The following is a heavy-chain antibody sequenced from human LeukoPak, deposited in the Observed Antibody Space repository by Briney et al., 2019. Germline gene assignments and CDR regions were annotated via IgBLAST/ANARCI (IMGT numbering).Heavy chain of an antibody. J-gene: IGHJ4*02. CDR1: GFTFSNYA. CDR2: ISSGGTYE. V-gene: IGHV3-30*01. D-gene: IGHD3-10*01. CDR3: ARDSTYYYDSGSSGPHYFDN. Sequence: GKSLRLSCAASGFTFSNYAMQWVRQAPGKGLEWVSPISSGGTYEYYADSVKGRFTISRDNSKNTLYLQLNSLRAEDTAVYYCARDSTYYYDSGSSGPHYFDNWGQGTLVTVSS.